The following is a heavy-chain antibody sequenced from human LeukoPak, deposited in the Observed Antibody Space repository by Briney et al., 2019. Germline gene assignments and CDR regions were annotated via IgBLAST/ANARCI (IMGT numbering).Heavy chain of an antibody. CDR2: INPNSGGT. V-gene: IGHV1-2*02. J-gene: IGHJ3*02. CDR1: GYTFTSYG. Sequence: ASVQVSCKASGYTFTSYGISWVRQAPGQGLEWMGWINPNSGGTNYAQKFQGRVTMTRDTSISTAYMELSRLRSDDTAVYYCASGVGDDAFDIWGQGTMVTVSS. D-gene: IGHD3-16*01. CDR3: ASGVGDDAFDI.